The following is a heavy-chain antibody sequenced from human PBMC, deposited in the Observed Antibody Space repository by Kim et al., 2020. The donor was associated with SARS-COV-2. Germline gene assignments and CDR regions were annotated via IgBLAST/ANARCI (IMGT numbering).Heavy chain of an antibody. CDR2: IIPILGIA. CDR1: GGTFSSYT. Sequence: SVKVSCKASGGTFSSYTISWVRQAPGQGLEWMGRIIPILGIANYAHKFQGRVTITADKSTSTAYMELSSLRSEDTAVYYCARGAPTQSYDYVWGSYRYIFDYWGQGTLVTVSS. V-gene: IGHV1-69*02. J-gene: IGHJ4*02. D-gene: IGHD3-16*02. CDR3: ARGAPTQSYDYVWGSYRYIFDY.